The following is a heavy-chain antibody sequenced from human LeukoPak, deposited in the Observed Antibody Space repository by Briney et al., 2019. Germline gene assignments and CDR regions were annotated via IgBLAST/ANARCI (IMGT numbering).Heavy chain of an antibody. Sequence: GGSLRLSCAASGFTFSSYGMHWVRQAPGKGLEWVAVISYDGSNKYYADSVKGRFTISRDNSKNTLYLQMNSLRAEDTAVYYCARDRLGAMLFFDSWGQGTLVTVSS. CDR3: ARDRLGAMLFFDS. CDR1: GFTFSSYG. J-gene: IGHJ4*02. D-gene: IGHD3-16*01. V-gene: IGHV3-30*03. CDR2: ISYDGSNK.